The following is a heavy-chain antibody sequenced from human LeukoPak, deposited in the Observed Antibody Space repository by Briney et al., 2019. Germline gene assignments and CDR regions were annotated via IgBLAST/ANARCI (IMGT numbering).Heavy chain of an antibody. D-gene: IGHD2-2*01. Sequence: SETLSLTCTVSGGSISSSSYYRGWIRQPPGKGLEWIGSIYYSGSTYYNPSLKSRVTISVDTSKNQFSLNLSSVTAADTAVYYCARRPVVSAAIWGYENSHPWGQGTLVTVSS. CDR1: GGSISSSSYY. CDR3: ARRPVVSAAIWGYENSHP. J-gene: IGHJ5*02. CDR2: IYYSGST. V-gene: IGHV4-39*01.